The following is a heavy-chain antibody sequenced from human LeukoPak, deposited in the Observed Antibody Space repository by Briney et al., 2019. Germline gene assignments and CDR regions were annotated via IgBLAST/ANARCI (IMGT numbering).Heavy chain of an antibody. CDR3: AREGHSLARGGFDY. CDR2: IYSGGST. V-gene: IGHV3-66*01. CDR1: GFTVSSNY. J-gene: IGHJ4*02. D-gene: IGHD3-10*01. Sequence: GGSLRLSCAASGFTVSSNYMSWVRQAPGKGLEWVSVIYSGGSTYYADSVKGRFTISRDNSKNTLYLQMNSLRAEDTAVYYCAREGHSLARGGFDYWGQGTLVTVSS.